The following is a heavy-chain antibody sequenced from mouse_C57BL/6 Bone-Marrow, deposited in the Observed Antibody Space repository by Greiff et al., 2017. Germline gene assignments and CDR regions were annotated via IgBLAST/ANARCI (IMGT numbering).Heavy chain of an antibody. V-gene: IGHV1-50*01. J-gene: IGHJ3*01. Sequence: QVQLQQPGAELVKPGASVKLSCKASGYTFTSYWLQWVKQRPGQGLEWIGEIAPSDSYTNYNQKFKGKATLTVDTSSSTAYMQLSSRTSEDSAVYYCAREGLSGFAYWGQGTLVTVSA. CDR3: AREGLSGFAY. D-gene: IGHD2-4*01. CDR1: GYTFTSYW. CDR2: IAPSDSYT.